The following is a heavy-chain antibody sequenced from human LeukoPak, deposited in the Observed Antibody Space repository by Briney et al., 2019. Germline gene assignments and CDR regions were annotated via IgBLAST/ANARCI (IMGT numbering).Heavy chain of an antibody. CDR3: ARSEKYCSSTSCYKITGYYYGMDV. D-gene: IGHD2-2*01. J-gene: IGHJ6*02. CDR2: INHSGST. CDR1: GGSFSGYY. V-gene: IGHV4-34*01. Sequence: PSETLSLTCTVYGGSFSGYYWSWIRQPPGKGLEWIGEINHSGSTNYNPSLKSRVTISVDTSKNQFSLKLSSVTAADTAVYYCARSEKYCSSTSCYKITGYYYGMDVWGQGTTVTVSS.